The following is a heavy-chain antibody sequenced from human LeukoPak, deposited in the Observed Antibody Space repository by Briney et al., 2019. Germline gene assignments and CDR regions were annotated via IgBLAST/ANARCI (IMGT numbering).Heavy chain of an antibody. V-gene: IGHV4-59*01. Sequence: SETLSLTCTVSGGSISSYYWSWIRLPPGKGLEWIGYIYYTGATYYNPSLKSRVTISLDTSKNQSSLKLSSVTAADAAVYYCARAGYSYGTGYYFDYWGQGALVTVSS. CDR2: IYYTGAT. CDR1: GGSISSYY. D-gene: IGHD5-18*01. J-gene: IGHJ4*02. CDR3: ARAGYSYGTGYYFDY.